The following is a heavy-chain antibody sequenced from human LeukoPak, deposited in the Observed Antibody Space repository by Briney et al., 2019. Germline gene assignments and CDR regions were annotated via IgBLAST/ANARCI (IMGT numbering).Heavy chain of an antibody. CDR1: GFTFSSYV. CDR2: ISYDGSNK. V-gene: IGHV3-30*04. J-gene: IGHJ5*01. CDR3: ARSYGAYNWFDS. Sequence: GGSLRLSCAASGFTFSSYVMHWVRQAPGKGLEWVAVISYDGSNKYYADSVKGRFTISRDNSKDTLYVQMNSLRAEDTAVYYCARSYGAYNWFDSWGQGTLVTVSS. D-gene: IGHD4-17*01.